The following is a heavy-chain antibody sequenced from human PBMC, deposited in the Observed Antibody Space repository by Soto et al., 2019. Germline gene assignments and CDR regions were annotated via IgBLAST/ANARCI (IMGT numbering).Heavy chain of an antibody. Sequence: QVQLVESGGGVVQPGRSLRLSCAASGFTFSSYGMHWVRQAPGKGLKWVAVISYDGSNKYYADSVKGRFTISRDNSKNTLDLQMNSLRAEDTAVYYCARGRDYLGGDFDYWGQGTLVTVSS. D-gene: IGHD3-16*01. CDR1: GFTFSSYG. V-gene: IGHV3-30*19. CDR2: ISYDGSNK. CDR3: ARGRDYLGGDFDY. J-gene: IGHJ4*02.